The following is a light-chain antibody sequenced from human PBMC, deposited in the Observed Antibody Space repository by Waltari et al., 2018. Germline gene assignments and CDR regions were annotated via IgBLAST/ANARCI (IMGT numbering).Light chain of an antibody. CDR1: KDISNN. CDR3: QQYDDFPRT. V-gene: IGKV1-33*01. J-gene: IGKJ4*01. CDR2: YAS. Sequence: DIQMTQSPSSLSASVGDRVTITCQASKDISNNLNWYQQKPGKAPKLLISYASTLERGVPLRFSGSGSGTSFTFIISSLQPEDIAIYFCQQYDDFPRTFGGGTKIEIK.